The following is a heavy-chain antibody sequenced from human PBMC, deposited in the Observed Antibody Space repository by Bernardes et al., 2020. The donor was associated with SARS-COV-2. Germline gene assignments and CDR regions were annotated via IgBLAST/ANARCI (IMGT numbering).Heavy chain of an antibody. V-gene: IGHV3-64D*06. CDR2: ISSNGGST. CDR3: VKATVTSYADYFDY. J-gene: IGHJ4*02. CDR1: GFTFSNYA. Sequence: GGSLRLSCSASGFTFSNYAIYWVRQAPGKGLEYVSAISSNGGSTYYADSVKGRFTISRDNSKNTLYLQMSSLRAEDTAVYYCVKATVTSYADYFDYWGQGTLVTVSS. D-gene: IGHD4-17*01.